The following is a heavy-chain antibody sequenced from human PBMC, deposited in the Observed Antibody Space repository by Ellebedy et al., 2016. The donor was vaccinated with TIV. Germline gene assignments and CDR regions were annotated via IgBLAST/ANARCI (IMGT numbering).Heavy chain of an antibody. V-gene: IGHV1-69*04. D-gene: IGHD1-26*01. CDR2: IIPILGIG. J-gene: IGHJ4*02. Sequence: ASVKVSCKASGGNFNNYAISWVRQAPGQGLEWMGRIIPILGIGNYAQKFQGRVTMTEDTSTDTAYMELSSLRSEDTAVYYCATDLSGSYGYNFDYWGQGTLVTVSS. CDR3: ATDLSGSYGYNFDY. CDR1: GGNFNNYA.